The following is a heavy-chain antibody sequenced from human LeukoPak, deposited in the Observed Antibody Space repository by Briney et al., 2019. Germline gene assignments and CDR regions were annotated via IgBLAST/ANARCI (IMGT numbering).Heavy chain of an antibody. CDR1: GFSFSSYW. J-gene: IGHJ6*03. V-gene: IGHV3-7*01. CDR3: ARTSSGWKRDEGYYYYMDV. D-gene: IGHD6-19*01. Sequence: PGGSLRLSCEGSGFSFSSYWMTWVRQLPGKGPEWVANIKQDGSEKYYVDSVKGRFTISRDNAKNSLYLQMNSLRAEDTAVYYCARTSSGWKRDEGYYYYMDVWGKGTTVTISS. CDR2: IKQDGSEK.